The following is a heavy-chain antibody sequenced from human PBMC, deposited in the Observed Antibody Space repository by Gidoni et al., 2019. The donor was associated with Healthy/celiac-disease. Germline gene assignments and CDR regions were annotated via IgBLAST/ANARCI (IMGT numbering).Heavy chain of an antibody. CDR2: INHSGST. CDR1: GGSFSGYY. V-gene: IGHV4-34*01. Sequence: QVQLQQWGAGLLQPSETLSLTCAVYGGSFSGYYWSWIRQPPGKGLEWIGEINHSGSTNYNPSLKSRVTISVDTSKNQFSLKLSSVTAADTAVYYCARSVVVAANFDYWGQGTLVTVSS. CDR3: ARSVVVAANFDY. D-gene: IGHD2-15*01. J-gene: IGHJ4*02.